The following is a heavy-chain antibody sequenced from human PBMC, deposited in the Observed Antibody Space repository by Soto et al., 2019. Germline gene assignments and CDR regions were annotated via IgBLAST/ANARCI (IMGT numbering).Heavy chain of an antibody. Sequence: QVQLVQSGAEVKKPGSSVKVSCKASGGTFSSYAISWVRQAPGQGLEWMGGIIPIFDTADYAQKFQGRLTLTAAESTSTAYMELSSLRSEDTAVYYCASHGITGTWVYYYGMDVWGQGTTVTVSS. CDR2: IIPIFDTA. J-gene: IGHJ6*02. CDR1: GGTFSSYA. D-gene: IGHD1-7*01. V-gene: IGHV1-69*12. CDR3: ASHGITGTWVYYYGMDV.